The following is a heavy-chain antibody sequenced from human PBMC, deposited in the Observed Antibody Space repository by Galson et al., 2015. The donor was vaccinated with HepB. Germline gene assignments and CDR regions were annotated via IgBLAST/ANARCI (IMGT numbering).Heavy chain of an antibody. CDR1: GFTFSSYA. J-gene: IGHJ4*02. CDR2: ISYDGSNR. D-gene: IGHD2-15*01. V-gene: IGHV3-30*01. CDR3: ARALDVVAVVVATPLGY. Sequence: SLRLSCAASGFTFSSYAMHWVRQVPGKGLEWVAVISYDGSNRKYGDPVKGRFTISRDNSKNTVYLQMNSLRTEDTAVYYCARALDVVAVVVATPLGYWGQGTLVTVSS.